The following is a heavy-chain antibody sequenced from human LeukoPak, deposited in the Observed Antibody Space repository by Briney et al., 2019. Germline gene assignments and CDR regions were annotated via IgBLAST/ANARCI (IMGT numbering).Heavy chain of an antibody. V-gene: IGHV3-23*01. J-gene: IGHJ1*01. CDR2: ISGSGGST. CDR1: GFTFSSYA. D-gene: IGHD6-19*01. CDR3: AKAERYSSGWSFQH. Sequence: PGGSLRLSCAASGFTFSSYAMSWVRQAPGKGLEWVSGISGSGGSTYYADSVKGRFTISRDNSKNTLYLQMNSLRAEDTAVYYCAKAERYSSGWSFQHWGQGTLVTVSS.